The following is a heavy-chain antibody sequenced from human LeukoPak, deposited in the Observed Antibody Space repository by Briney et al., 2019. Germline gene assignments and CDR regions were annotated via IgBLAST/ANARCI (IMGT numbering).Heavy chain of an antibody. CDR1: GFTFNSYG. J-gene: IGHJ3*02. CDR3: AREGEGTDAFDI. D-gene: IGHD3-16*01. Sequence: GGSLRLSCAASGFTFNSYGMHWVRQAPGKGLEWVANIKQDGSEKYYVDSVKGRFTISRDNAKNSLYLQMNSLRAEDTAVYYCAREGEGTDAFDIWGQGTMVTVSS. CDR2: IKQDGSEK. V-gene: IGHV3-7*01.